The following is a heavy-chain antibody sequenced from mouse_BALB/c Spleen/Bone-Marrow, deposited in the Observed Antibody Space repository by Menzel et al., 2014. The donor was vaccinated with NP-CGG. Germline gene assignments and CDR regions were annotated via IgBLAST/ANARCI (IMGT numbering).Heavy chain of an antibody. CDR3: ARHMIRGFAC. D-gene: IGHD2-4*01. Sequence: DVKLVESGGGLVKPGGSLKLSCAASGFAFSSYDMSWVRQTPEKRLEWVAYISSGGGSTYYSDTVKGRFTISRDNAKNTLYLEMSSLKSEDTAMYYCARHMIRGFACWGQGTLVTVSA. CDR2: ISSGGGST. CDR1: GFAFSSYD. J-gene: IGHJ3*01. V-gene: IGHV5-12-1*01.